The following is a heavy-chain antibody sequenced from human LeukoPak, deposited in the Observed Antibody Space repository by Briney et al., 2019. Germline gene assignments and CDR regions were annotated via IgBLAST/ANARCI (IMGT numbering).Heavy chain of an antibody. J-gene: IGHJ6*02. CDR3: AKNRRGATTRVAGARASYYYAMDV. Sequence: PGGSLRLSCPASGFTFSSYAMSWVRLAPGKGLEWVSVISANGGSTYYADSVKGRFTISRDNSKHTLYLQMNSLRAEDTAVYYCAKNRRGATTRVAGARASYYYAMDVWGQGTTVTVSS. CDR2: ISANGGST. D-gene: IGHD6-19*01. CDR1: GFTFSSYA. V-gene: IGHV3-23*01.